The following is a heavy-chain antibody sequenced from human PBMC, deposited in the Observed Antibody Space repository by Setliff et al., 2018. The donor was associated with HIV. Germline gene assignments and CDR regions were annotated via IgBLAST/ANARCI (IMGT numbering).Heavy chain of an antibody. V-gene: IGHV1-2*06. CDR3: AKQGYADSLYAFDV. D-gene: IGHD3-16*01. CDR1: GYTFTAYY. CDR2: IHPNTGST. J-gene: IGHJ3*01. Sequence: ASVKVSCKTSGYTFTAYYIYWVRQAPGHGLELMGRIHPNTGSTNSLQKFQGRVSITRDTSMSTVYMTLTGLTSDDTAVYYCAKQGYADSLYAFDVWGQGTLVTVSS.